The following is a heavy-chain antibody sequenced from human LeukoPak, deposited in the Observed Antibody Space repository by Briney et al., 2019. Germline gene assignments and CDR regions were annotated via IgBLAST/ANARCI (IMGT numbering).Heavy chain of an antibody. D-gene: IGHD7-27*01. V-gene: IGHV3-23*01. CDR2: ISGSGGST. CDR3: AKAIGQATPNWGFDY. CDR1: GFTFSSYA. Sequence: GGSLRLSCAASGFTFSSYAMSWVRQAPGKGLEWVSAISGSGGSTYYADSVKGRFTISRDNSKSTLYLQMNSLRAEDTAVYYCAKAIGQATPNWGFDYWGQGTLVTVSS. J-gene: IGHJ4*02.